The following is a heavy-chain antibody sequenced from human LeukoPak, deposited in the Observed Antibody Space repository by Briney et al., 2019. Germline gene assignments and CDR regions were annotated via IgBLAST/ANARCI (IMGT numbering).Heavy chain of an antibody. Sequence: GGSLRLSCVVSGFSFSDYLMSWVRQAPGKGLEWVANIKKDGSEKYYVDSVKGRFTISRDNAKNSLYLQMNSLRAEDTAVYHCAKKQQAGTGWNYMDVWGTGTTVTVSS. D-gene: IGHD1-1*01. V-gene: IGHV3-7*03. CDR1: GFSFSDYL. J-gene: IGHJ6*03. CDR2: IKKDGSEK. CDR3: AKKQQAGTGWNYMDV.